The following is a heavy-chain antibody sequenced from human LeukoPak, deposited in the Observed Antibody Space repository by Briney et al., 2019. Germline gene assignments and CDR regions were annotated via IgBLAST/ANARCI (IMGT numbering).Heavy chain of an antibody. D-gene: IGHD3-16*01. CDR2: IKEDGSEK. Sequence: PGGSLRLSCAASGFSFSSNWMSWVRQAPGKGLEWVANIKEDGSEKFYVDSVKGRFTISRDNAKNLVYLQMNSLRVEDTAVYYCARNYDWGQGTLVTVSS. J-gene: IGHJ4*02. CDR3: ARNYD. V-gene: IGHV3-7*04. CDR1: GFSFSSNW.